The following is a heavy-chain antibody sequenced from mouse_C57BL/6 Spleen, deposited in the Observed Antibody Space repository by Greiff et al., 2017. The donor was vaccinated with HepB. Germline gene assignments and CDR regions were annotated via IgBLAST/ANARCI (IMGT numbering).Heavy chain of an antibody. V-gene: IGHV3-1*01. CDR3: ARDDGYSWFAY. CDR1: GYSITSGYD. J-gene: IGHJ3*01. D-gene: IGHD2-3*01. CDR2: ISYSGST. Sequence: EVKLVESGPGMVKPSQSLSLTCTVTGYSITSGYDWHWIRHFPGNKLEWMGYISYSGSTNYNPSLKSRISITHDTSKNHFFLKLNSVTTEDTATYYCARDDGYSWFAYWGQGTLVTVSA.